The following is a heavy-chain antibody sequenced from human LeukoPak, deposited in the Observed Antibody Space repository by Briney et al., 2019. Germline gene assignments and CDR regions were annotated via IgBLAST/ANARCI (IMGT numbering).Heavy chain of an antibody. V-gene: IGHV4-4*09. CDR2: IYTSGST. D-gene: IGHD3-10*01. J-gene: IGHJ6*03. CDR1: GGSISGYY. Sequence: SETLSLTCAVYGGSISGYYWSWIRQPPGKGLEWIGYIYTSGSTSYSPSLKSRVTISVDTSKNHFSLKLTSVTAADTAVYYCARSFVWFGAGTQSHYYYYMDVWGKGTTVTVSS. CDR3: ARSFVWFGAGTQSHYYYYMDV.